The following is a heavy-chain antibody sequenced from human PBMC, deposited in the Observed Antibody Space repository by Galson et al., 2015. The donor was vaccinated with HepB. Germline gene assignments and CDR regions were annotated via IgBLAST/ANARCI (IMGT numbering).Heavy chain of an antibody. CDR3: ARGGMAANGAPTFDY. CDR1: GYTFTTYG. CDR2: ISGYNGDT. V-gene: IGHV1-18*01. Sequence: QSGAEVKKPGATVKVSCKASGYTFTTYGVNWVRQAPGQGLEWMGRISGYNGDTDYAQKLQGRVTMTTDTSTNTVYMELRSLRSDDTAMYYCARGGMAANGAPTFDYWGQGTLVTVSS. J-gene: IGHJ4*02. D-gene: IGHD5-24*01.